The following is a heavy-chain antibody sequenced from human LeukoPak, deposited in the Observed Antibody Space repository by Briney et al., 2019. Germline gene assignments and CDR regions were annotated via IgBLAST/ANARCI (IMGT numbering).Heavy chain of an antibody. J-gene: IGHJ3*02. CDR3: ARDPLFGREAFDI. V-gene: IGHV4-4*02. D-gene: IGHD3/OR15-3a*01. Sequence: PSGTLSLTCAVSGGSISSSNWWSWVRQPAGKGLEWIGRIYTSGSTNYNPSLKSRVTISVDTSKNQFSLKLSSVTAADTAVYYCARDPLFGREAFDIWGQGTMVTVSS. CDR1: GGSISSSNW. CDR2: IYTSGST.